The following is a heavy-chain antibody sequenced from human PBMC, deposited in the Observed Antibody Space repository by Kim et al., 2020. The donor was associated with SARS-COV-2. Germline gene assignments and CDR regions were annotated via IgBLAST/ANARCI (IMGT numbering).Heavy chain of an antibody. D-gene: IGHD1-26*01. Sequence: YAQRLQGRVTMAEDTAADTAYMELSGLRSEDTAVYYCATDPAYSGNYNFDYWGQGTLVTVSS. CDR3: ATDPAYSGNYNFDY. V-gene: IGHV1-24*01. J-gene: IGHJ4*02.